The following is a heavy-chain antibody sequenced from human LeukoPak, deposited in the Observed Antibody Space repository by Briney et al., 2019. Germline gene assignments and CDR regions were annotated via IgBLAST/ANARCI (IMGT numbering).Heavy chain of an antibody. V-gene: IGHV3-48*04. CDR3: ARQFFAVAGISFDY. J-gene: IGHJ4*02. Sequence: GGSLRLSCAASGFTFSSYSMNWVRQAPGKGLVWVSYISSTSSTIYYADSVKGRFTISRDNAKNSLYLQMNSLRAEDTAVYYCARQFFAVAGISFDYWGQGTLVTVSS. D-gene: IGHD6-19*01. CDR2: ISSTSSTI. CDR1: GFTFSSYS.